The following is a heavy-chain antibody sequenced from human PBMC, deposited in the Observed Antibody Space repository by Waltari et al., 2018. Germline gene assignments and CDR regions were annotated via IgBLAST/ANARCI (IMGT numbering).Heavy chain of an antibody. D-gene: IGHD3-10*01. Sequence: QVQLQESGPGLVKPSETLSLTCTVSGGSISSYYWSWIRQPAGKGLEWIGRIYTSGSTNYNPSLTRRVTMSVDPSKNQFALKLSAVTAADTAVYYCARGGSGFGELSGFDYWGQGTLVTVSS. V-gene: IGHV4-4*07. CDR2: IYTSGST. J-gene: IGHJ4*02. CDR1: GGSISSYY. CDR3: ARGGSGFGELSGFDY.